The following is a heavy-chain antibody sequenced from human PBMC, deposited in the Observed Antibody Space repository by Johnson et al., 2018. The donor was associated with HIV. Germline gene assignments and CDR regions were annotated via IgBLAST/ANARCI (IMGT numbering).Heavy chain of an antibody. CDR3: ARDMEAECSGGSCCSAAFGI. CDR2: ISYDGSNK. CDR1: GFTFSSYA. Sequence: QVQLVESGGGVVQPGRSLRLSCAASGFTFSSYAMHWVRQAPGKGLEWVAVISYDGSNKYYADSVKGRFTISRDNSKNTLYLQMNSLRAEDTAVYYWARDMEAECSGGSCCSAAFGIWGQGTMVTVTS. J-gene: IGHJ3*02. D-gene: IGHD2-15*01. V-gene: IGHV3-30-3*01.